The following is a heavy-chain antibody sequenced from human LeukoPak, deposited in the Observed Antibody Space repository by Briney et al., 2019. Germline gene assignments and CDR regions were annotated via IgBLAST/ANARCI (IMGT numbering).Heavy chain of an antibody. CDR3: AKDGEWELLAIDY. CDR2: ISYDGSNK. J-gene: IGHJ4*02. V-gene: IGHV3-30*18. CDR1: GFTFSNYW. D-gene: IGHD1-26*01. Sequence: GSLRLSCAASGFTFSNYWMHWVRQAPGKGLEWVAVISYDGSNKYYADSVKGRFTISRDNSKNTLYLQMNSLRAEDTAVYYCAKDGEWELLAIDYWGQGTLVTVSS.